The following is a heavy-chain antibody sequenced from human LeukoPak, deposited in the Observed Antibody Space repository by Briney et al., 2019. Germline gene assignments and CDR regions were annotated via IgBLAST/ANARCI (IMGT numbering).Heavy chain of an antibody. CDR1: GFIVGDTH. Sequence: PGGSLRLSCAGSGFIVGDTHMTWVRQAPGKGLEWVSLVYSGTTTHYADSVKGRFSISRDHSNNILYLQMNTLRAEDTAVYYCARLQGYSLGYQYFYYMDVWGTGTTVTVSS. V-gene: IGHV3-53*01. D-gene: IGHD5-18*01. CDR2: VYSGTTT. J-gene: IGHJ6*03. CDR3: ARLQGYSLGYQYFYYMDV.